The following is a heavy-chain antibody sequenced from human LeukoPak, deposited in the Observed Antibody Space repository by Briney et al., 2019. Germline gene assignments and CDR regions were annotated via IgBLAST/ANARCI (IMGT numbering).Heavy chain of an antibody. CDR1: GVSISSYY. J-gene: IGHJ3*02. V-gene: IGHV4-59*01. CDR2: IYYSGST. CDR3: ARHHPIYSSSWPDAFDI. D-gene: IGHD6-13*01. Sequence: SETLSLTCTVSGVSISSYYWSWIRQPPGKGLEWIGYIYYSGSTNYNPSLKSRVTISVDTSKNQFSLKLSSVTAADTAVYYCARHHPIYSSSWPDAFDIWGQGTMVTVSS.